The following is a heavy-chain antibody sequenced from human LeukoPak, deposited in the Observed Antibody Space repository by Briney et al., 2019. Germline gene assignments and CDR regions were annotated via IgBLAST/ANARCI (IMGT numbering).Heavy chain of an antibody. J-gene: IGHJ1*01. D-gene: IGHD3-10*01. V-gene: IGHV4-59*08. CDR1: GDSVSSYY. CDR2: IHYSGST. CDR3: ASSPRGTEYFHR. Sequence: PSETLSLTCTVSGDSVSSYYWSWIRQPPGKGLEWIGYIHYSGSTNYNPSLKSRVTISGDTSKNQFSLKLSSVTAADTAVYYCASSPRGTEYFHRGGQGTRVTVSS.